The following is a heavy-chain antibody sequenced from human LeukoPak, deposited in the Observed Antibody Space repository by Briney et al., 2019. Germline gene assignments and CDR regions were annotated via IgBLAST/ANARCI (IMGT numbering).Heavy chain of an antibody. CDR1: GFTFSSYA. Sequence: GGSLRLSCAASGFTFSSYAMSWVRQAPGKGLEWVAVISYDGSNKYYADSVKGQFTISRDNSKNTLYLQMNSLRAEDTAVYYCAKGNSGSSSGWSFDYWGQGTLVTVSS. J-gene: IGHJ4*02. CDR3: AKGNSGSSSGWSFDY. CDR2: ISYDGSNK. D-gene: IGHD6-19*01. V-gene: IGHV3-30*18.